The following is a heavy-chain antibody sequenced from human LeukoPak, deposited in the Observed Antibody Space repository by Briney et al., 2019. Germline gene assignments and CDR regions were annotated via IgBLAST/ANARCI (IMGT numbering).Heavy chain of an antibody. V-gene: IGHV6-1*01. D-gene: IGHD6-19*01. Sequence: SQTLSLTCAISGDTVSNNRIAWSWIRQSPSRGLEWLGRTYYRSKWYNDYAVSVKSRITINPDTSKNQSFLQLNSVTPEDTAVYYCARDFAYSGGAIDCWGQGTLVTVSS. CDR3: ARDFAYSGGAIDC. CDR1: GDTVSNNRIA. CDR2: TYYRSKWYN. J-gene: IGHJ4*02.